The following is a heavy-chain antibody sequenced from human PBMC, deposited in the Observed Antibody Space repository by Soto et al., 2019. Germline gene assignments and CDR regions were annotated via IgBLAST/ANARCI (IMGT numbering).Heavy chain of an antibody. V-gene: IGHV3-23*01. Sequence: EVQLLESGGGLVQPGGSLRLSCAASGFTFSSYAMSWVRQAPGKGLEWVSAISGSGGSTYYADSVKGRFTISRDNSKNTLYLQMNSLRAEDTAVYYCAREAYSSGWYRGTLDYWGQGTLVTVSS. CDR1: GFTFSSYA. CDR3: AREAYSSGWYRGTLDY. D-gene: IGHD6-19*01. J-gene: IGHJ4*02. CDR2: ISGSGGST.